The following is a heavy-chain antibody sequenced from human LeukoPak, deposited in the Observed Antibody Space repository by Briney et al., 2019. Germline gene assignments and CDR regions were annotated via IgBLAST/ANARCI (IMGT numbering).Heavy chain of an antibody. CDR2: ISWNSGSI. Sequence: GGSLRLSCAASGFTFDDYAMRWVRQAPGKGLEWVSGISWNSGSIGYADSVKGRFTISRDNAKNSLYLQMNSLRAEDTALYYCAKSGGPGDYFDYWGQGTLVTVSS. V-gene: IGHV3-9*01. J-gene: IGHJ4*02. CDR3: AKSGGPGDYFDY. D-gene: IGHD1-14*01. CDR1: GFTFDDYA.